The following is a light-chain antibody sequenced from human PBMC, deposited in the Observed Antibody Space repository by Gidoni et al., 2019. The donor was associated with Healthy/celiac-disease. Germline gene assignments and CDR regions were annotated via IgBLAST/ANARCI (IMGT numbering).Light chain of an antibody. J-gene: IGKJ2*04. V-gene: IGKV1-5*03. CDR3: QQYNSYSCS. Sequence: DIQMTQSPSTLSASVGDRVTITCRASQSISSWLAWYQQKPGKAPKLLIYKASSVESGVPSRVSGSGSGTEFTLTISSLQPDDFATYYCQQYNSYSCSFGQGTKLEIK. CDR2: KAS. CDR1: QSISSW.